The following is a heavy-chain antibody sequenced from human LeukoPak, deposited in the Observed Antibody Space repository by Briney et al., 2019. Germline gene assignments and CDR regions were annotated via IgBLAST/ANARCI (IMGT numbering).Heavy chain of an antibody. CDR3: AIYAAWDDAFDI. CDR1: GYTFTSYD. V-gene: IGHV1-8*01. D-gene: IGHD2-2*01. J-gene: IGHJ3*02. CDR2: MNPQSGNT. Sequence: GASVKVSCKASGYTFTSYDINWVRQATGQGLEWMGWMNPQSGNTGYAQKFQGRVTITRDTSISTAYMELSSLRSEDTAMYYCAIYAAWDDAFDIWGQGTMVTVSS.